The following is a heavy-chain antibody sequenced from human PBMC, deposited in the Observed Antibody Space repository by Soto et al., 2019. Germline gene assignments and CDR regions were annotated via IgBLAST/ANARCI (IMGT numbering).Heavy chain of an antibody. CDR1: GYTFSNYW. V-gene: IGHV5-51*01. Sequence: PGESLKISCKASGYTFSNYWIALVRQIPWKGLEWMGIVYPRDSDSKYSPAFQGQVTFSVDKSIDTAYLQWASLEASDTAIYFCARKLAPEFFESWGQGTMVTVSS. CDR2: VYPRDSDS. CDR3: ARKLAPEFFES. D-gene: IGHD3-10*01. J-gene: IGHJ4*02.